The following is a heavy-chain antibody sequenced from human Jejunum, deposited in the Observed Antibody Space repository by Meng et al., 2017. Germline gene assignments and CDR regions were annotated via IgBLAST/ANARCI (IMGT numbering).Heavy chain of an antibody. J-gene: IGHJ4*02. CDR3: ARAIRERYFDS. D-gene: IGHD1-14*01. CDR2: VWPSGAT. CDR1: GVSTTAPFY. V-gene: IGHV4-59*12. Sequence: VQLQESGPGLVRPSETLSLTCTVSGVSTTAPFYWTWIRQAPGKGLEWIGEVWPSGATYYNPSLSSRITISIDTSNNQFSLEVAFLTAADTAVYYCARAIRERYFDSWGQGTLVTVSS.